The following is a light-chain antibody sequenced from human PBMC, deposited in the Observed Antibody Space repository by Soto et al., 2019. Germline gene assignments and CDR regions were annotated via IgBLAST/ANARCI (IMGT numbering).Light chain of an antibody. J-gene: IGLJ1*01. CDR3: SSYTSSSTLDV. CDR1: SSDVGGYNY. Sequence: QSVLTQPASVSGFPGQSITISCTGTSSDVGGYNYVSWYEQHPGKAPKPMIYEVSNRPSGVSNRFSGSKSGNTASLTISGLQAEDEADYYCSSYTSSSTLDVFGTGTKVTVL. CDR2: EVS. V-gene: IGLV2-14*01.